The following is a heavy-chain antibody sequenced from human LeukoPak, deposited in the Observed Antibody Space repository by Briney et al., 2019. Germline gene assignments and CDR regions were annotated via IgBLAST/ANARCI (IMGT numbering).Heavy chain of an antibody. D-gene: IGHD6-6*01. V-gene: IGHV3-53*01. CDR3: AYSSSTSYYYYGMDV. Sequence: GGSLRLSCAASGFTVSSNYMSWVRQAPGKGLEWASVIYSGGSTYYADSVKGRFTISRDNSKNTLYLQMNSLRAEDTAVYYCAYSSSTSYYYYGMDVWGQGTTVTVSS. CDR1: GFTVSSNY. CDR2: IYSGGST. J-gene: IGHJ6*02.